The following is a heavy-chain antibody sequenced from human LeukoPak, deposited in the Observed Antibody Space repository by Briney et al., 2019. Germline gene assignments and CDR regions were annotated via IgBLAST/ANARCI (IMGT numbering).Heavy chain of an antibody. CDR1: GGTFSSYA. CDR2: IIPIFGTA. D-gene: IGHD2-2*01. V-gene: IGHV1-69*13. CDR3: AKGPGAYIVVVPAATPYYYGMDV. Sequence: SVKVSCKASGGTFSSYAISWVRQAPGQGLEWMGGIIPIFGTANYAQKFQGRVTITADESTSTAYMELSSLRSEDTAVYYCAKGPGAYIVVVPAATPYYYGMDVWGQGTTVTVSS. J-gene: IGHJ6*02.